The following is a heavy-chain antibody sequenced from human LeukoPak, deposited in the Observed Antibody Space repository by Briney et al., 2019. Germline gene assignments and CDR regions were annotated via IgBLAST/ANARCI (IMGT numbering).Heavy chain of an antibody. Sequence: SETLSLTCAVYGGSFSGYYWSWIRQPPGKGLEWIGEINHSGSTNYNPSLKSRVTISVDTSKNQFSLKLSSVTAADTAVYCCARDLEQLVPRDAFDIWGQGTMVTVSS. CDR3: ARDLEQLVPRDAFDI. CDR2: INHSGST. J-gene: IGHJ3*02. CDR1: GGSFSGYY. V-gene: IGHV4-34*01. D-gene: IGHD6-13*01.